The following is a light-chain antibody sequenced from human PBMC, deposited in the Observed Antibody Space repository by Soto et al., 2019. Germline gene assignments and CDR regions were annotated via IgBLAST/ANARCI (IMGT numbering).Light chain of an antibody. V-gene: IGKV1-5*01. CDR3: QRYISYTT. J-gene: IGKJ5*01. Sequence: DIQMTQSPSTLSASVGDRATLTCRASQSISSWLAWYQQKPGKAPNPLIYDASSLKSGVPARFSGRGSGKVFTLTSSSLPPDDFASYYYQRYISYTTFGQGTRLEI. CDR2: DAS. CDR1: QSISSW.